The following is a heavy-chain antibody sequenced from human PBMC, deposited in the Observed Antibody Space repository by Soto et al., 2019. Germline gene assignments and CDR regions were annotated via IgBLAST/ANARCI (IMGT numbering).Heavy chain of an antibody. J-gene: IGHJ3*02. V-gene: IGHV3-30*18. CDR1: GFTFSSYG. CDR2: ISYDGSNK. D-gene: IGHD2-15*01. CDR3: AKNPGIVVVVAAPRFDI. Sequence: GGSLRLSCAASGFTFSSYGMHWVRQAPGKGLEWVAVISYDGSNKYYADSVKGRFTISRDNSKNTLYLQMNSLRAEDTAVYYCAKNPGIVVVVAAPRFDIWGQGTMVTVSS.